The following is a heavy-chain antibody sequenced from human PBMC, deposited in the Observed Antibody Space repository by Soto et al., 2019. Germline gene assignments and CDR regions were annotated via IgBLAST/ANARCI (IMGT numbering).Heavy chain of an antibody. J-gene: IGHJ1*01. CDR1: GYTFTSYD. Sequence: QVQLVQSGAEVKKPGASVKFSCKASGYTFTSYDINWVRQATGQGLEWMGWMNPNSGNTGYAQEIQGRVTIYRDTSMSTAYMELSSLCTAGTAVYYCARGPQIVVVTDAYFQHWGQGNLDTVSS. D-gene: IGHD2-21*02. V-gene: IGHV1-8*01. CDR2: MNPNSGNT. CDR3: ARGPQIVVVTDAYFQH.